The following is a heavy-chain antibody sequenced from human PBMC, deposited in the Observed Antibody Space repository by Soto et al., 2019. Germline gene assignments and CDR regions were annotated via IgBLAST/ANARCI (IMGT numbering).Heavy chain of an antibody. D-gene: IGHD6-19*01. CDR2: ISYSGTS. CDR3: ARMQWLSDAIDI. J-gene: IGHJ3*02. V-gene: IGHV4-61*01. CDR1: GGSVTTSNYY. Sequence: QVQLQESGPGLVKPSETLSLTCTVSGGSVTTSNYYWNWIRQPPGKGLEWIGYISYSGTSKYNPPPERRVTISVDTSRKQFSLNLNSVTSADRALYYCARMQWLSDAIDIWGQGTMITVSS.